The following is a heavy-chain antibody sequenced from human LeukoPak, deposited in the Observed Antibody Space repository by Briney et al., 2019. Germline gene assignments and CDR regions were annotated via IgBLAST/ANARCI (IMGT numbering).Heavy chain of an antibody. J-gene: IGHJ4*02. CDR1: SGSFSGYY. V-gene: IGHV4-34*01. D-gene: IGHD3-22*01. CDR3: ASSLQYDSSGSVGY. Sequence: PSETLSLTCAVYSGSFSGYYWNWIRQPPGKGLEWIGEINHSGSTNYNPSLKSRVTMSVDTSKNQFSLKLSSVTAADTAVYYCASSLQYDSSGSVGYWGQGTLVTVSS. CDR2: INHSGST.